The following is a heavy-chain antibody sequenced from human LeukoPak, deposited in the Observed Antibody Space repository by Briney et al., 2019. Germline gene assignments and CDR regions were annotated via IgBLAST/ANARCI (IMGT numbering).Heavy chain of an antibody. CDR3: ASPVHYYDSSGLDY. J-gene: IGHJ4*02. V-gene: IGHV1-69*13. CDR2: IIPIFGTA. Sequence: SVKVSCKASGGTFSSYAISWVRQAPGQGLEWMGGIIPIFGTANYAQKFQGRVTITADESTSTAYMELSSLRSEDMAVYYCASPVHYYDSSGLDYWGQGTLVTVSS. CDR1: GGTFSSYA. D-gene: IGHD3-22*01.